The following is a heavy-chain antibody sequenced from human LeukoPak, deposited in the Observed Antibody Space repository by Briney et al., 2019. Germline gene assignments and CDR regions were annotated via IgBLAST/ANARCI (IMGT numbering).Heavy chain of an antibody. CDR1: GFTFSSYG. J-gene: IGHJ6*02. V-gene: IGHV3-33*01. Sequence: SGGSLRLSCAASGFTFSSYGMHWVRQAPGKGLEWVAVIWYDGSNKFYADSVKGRFTISRDNSKNTLYLQMNSLRAEDTAVYYCARDRENSGYSPDYYYGMDVWGQGTTVTVSS. CDR3: ARDRENSGYSPDYYYGMDV. D-gene: IGHD3-22*01. CDR2: IWYDGSNK.